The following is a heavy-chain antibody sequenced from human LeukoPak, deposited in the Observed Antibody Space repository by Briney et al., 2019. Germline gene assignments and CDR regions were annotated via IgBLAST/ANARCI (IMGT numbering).Heavy chain of an antibody. D-gene: IGHD6-19*01. V-gene: IGHV1-18*01. CDR2: ISAYNGNT. Sequence: ASVKVSCKASGGTFSSYAISWVRQAPGQGLEWMGWISAYNGNTNYAQKLQGRVTMTTDTSTSTAYMELRSLRSDDTAVYYCARDQARIAVAGTGDYWGQGTLVTVSS. CDR3: ARDQARIAVAGTGDY. CDR1: GGTFSSYA. J-gene: IGHJ4*02.